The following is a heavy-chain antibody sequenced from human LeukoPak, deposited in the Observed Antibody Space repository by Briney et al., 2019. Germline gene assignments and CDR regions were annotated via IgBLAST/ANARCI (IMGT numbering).Heavy chain of an antibody. CDR2: IYYRGST. D-gene: IGHD6-6*01. CDR1: GGSISSGGYY. J-gene: IGHJ5*02. Sequence: SETLSLTCTVSGGSISSGGYYWSWIRQHPGKGLEWIGYIYYRGSTYYNPSLKSRVTISVDTSKNQFSLKLSSVTAADTAVYYCARGCQAYSSSSSWFDPWGQGTLVTVSS. V-gene: IGHV4-31*03. CDR3: ARGCQAYSSSSSWFDP.